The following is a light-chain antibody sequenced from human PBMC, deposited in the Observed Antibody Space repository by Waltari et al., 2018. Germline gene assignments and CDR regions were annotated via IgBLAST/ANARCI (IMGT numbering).Light chain of an antibody. CDR3: QQRYNWPPT. Sequence: EIVLTQSPATLSLSPGERPTLSCRARQSVGANLAWYQQIAGQAPRLLIYDASNRATGIPARFSGSGSGADFTLTISSLEPEDFAVYYCQQRYNWPPTFGGGTKVEIE. CDR1: QSVGAN. V-gene: IGKV3-11*01. J-gene: IGKJ4*01. CDR2: DAS.